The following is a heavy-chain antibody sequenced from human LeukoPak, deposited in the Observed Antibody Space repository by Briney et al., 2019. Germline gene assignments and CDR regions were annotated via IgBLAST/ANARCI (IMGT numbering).Heavy chain of an antibody. V-gene: IGHV5-51*01. D-gene: IGHD3-22*01. CDR3: ARSVTMIVSCFDY. CDR2: IYPGDSDT. Sequence: GESLEILFKGSGYSFTSYWIGWVRQMPGKGLEWMGIIYPGDSDTRYSPSFQGHVDISADKSISTDCLQWSSLKASDTAMYYCARSVTMIVSCFDYSGHGTLFSVSS. CDR1: GYSFTSYW. J-gene: IGHJ4*01.